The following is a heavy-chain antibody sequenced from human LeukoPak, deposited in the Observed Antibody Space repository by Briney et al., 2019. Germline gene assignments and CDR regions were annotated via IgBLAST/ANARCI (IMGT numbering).Heavy chain of an antibody. CDR1: GGSISSSSYY. CDR2: IYYSGST. J-gene: IGHJ6*01. Sequence: SETLSLTCTVSGGSISSSSYYWGWIRQPPGKGLEWIGSIYYSGSTYYNPSLKSRVTISVDTSKNQFSLKLSSVTAADTAVYYCARVPLSYDILTGYPSPYNYHGMDVWGQGTTVTVSS. V-gene: IGHV4-39*07. D-gene: IGHD3-9*01. CDR3: ARVPLSYDILTGYPSPYNYHGMDV.